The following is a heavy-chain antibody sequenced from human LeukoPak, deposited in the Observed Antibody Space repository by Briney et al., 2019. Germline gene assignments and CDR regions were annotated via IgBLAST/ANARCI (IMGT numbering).Heavy chain of an antibody. J-gene: IGHJ4*02. CDR3: ARERNYYGSGSYPVFDY. CDR2: VNHSGST. D-gene: IGHD3-10*01. Sequence: SETLSLTCAVYGGSFSGYYWSWIRQPPGKGLGWIGEVNHSGSTNYNPSLKSRVTISVDTSKNQFSLKLSSVTAADTAVYYCARERNYYGSGSYPVFDYWGQGTLVTVSS. V-gene: IGHV4-34*01. CDR1: GGSFSGYY.